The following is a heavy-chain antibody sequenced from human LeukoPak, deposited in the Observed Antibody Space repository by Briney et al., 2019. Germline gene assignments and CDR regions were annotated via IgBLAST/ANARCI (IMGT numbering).Heavy chain of an antibody. D-gene: IGHD6-13*01. Sequence: SETLSLTCAESGYSLSSGYYWGWLRKPQRKGLEWIGSIYHSGSTYYNPALNSPVTISVDTSKIQFSLKLSSVTAAETAVYYCAREGSSWYYAFDIWGQGTMVTVSS. CDR2: IYHSGST. CDR3: AREGSSWYYAFDI. V-gene: IGHV4-38-2*02. CDR1: GYSLSSGYY. J-gene: IGHJ3*02.